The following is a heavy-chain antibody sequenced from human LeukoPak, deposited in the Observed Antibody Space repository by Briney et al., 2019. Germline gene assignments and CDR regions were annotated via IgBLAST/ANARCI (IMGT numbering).Heavy chain of an antibody. CDR3: AREYYDYVWGSYRNRLFDY. Sequence: KTGGSLRLSCAASGFTFSDYYMSWIRQAPGKGLEWVSYISSSGSTIYYADSVKGRFTISRDNAKNSLYLQMNSLRAEDTAVYYCAREYYDYVWGSYRNRLFDYWGQGTLVTVSS. V-gene: IGHV3-11*04. J-gene: IGHJ4*02. CDR2: ISSSGSTI. CDR1: GFTFSDYY. D-gene: IGHD3-16*02.